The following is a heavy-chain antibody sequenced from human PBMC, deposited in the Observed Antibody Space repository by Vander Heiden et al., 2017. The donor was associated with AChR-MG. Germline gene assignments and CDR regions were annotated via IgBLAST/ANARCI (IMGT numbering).Heavy chain of an antibody. V-gene: IGHV3-30*18. J-gene: IGHJ4*02. CDR2: ISYDGSNK. D-gene: IGHD1-1*01. Sequence: QVRLVESGGGVVQPRGSLRRSCSASVFSFSSYGVPWGRPARGKGLEWVEVISYDGSNKYDADSVKGRFTITRDNSKNTLYLKMNSLRAEDTAVDYCAKNMGPYNWNAIFVHWGQGTLVTVSS. CDR1: VFSFSSYG. CDR3: AKNMGPYNWNAIFVH.